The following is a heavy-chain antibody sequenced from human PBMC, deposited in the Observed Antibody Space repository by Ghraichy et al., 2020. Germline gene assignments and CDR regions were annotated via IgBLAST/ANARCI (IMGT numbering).Heavy chain of an antibody. J-gene: IGHJ6*02. V-gene: IGHV1-69*13. CDR1: GGTFSSYA. CDR2: IIPIFGTA. CDR3: ARDRVWGSYQYYYYGMDV. Sequence: SVKVSCKASGGTFSSYAISWVRQAPGQGLEWMGGIIPIFGTANYAQKFQGRVTITADESTSTAYMELSSLRSEDTAVYYCARDRVWGSYQYYYYGMDVWGQGTTVTVSS. D-gene: IGHD1-26*01.